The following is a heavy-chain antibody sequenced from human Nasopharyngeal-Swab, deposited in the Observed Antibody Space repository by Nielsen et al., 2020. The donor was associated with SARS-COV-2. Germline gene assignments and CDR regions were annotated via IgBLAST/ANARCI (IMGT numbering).Heavy chain of an antibody. V-gene: IGHV1-2*06. CDR2: INPNSGGT. Sequence: ASVKVSCKASGYTFTGYYMHWVRQAPGQGLEWMGRINPNSGGTNYAQKFQGRVTMTRDTSISTAYMEMSRLRSDDPAVSYCAGGGYCSGGSCYSFDAFDIWGQGTMVTVSS. D-gene: IGHD2-15*01. CDR3: AGGGYCSGGSCYSFDAFDI. J-gene: IGHJ3*02. CDR1: GYTFTGYY.